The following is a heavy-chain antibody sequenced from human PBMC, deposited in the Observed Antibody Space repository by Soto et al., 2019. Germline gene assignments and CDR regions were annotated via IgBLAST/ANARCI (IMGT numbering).Heavy chain of an antibody. CDR3: MSVSYKTMTVVRFNY. D-gene: IGHD3-22*01. V-gene: IGHV3-15*07. CDR2: IKSKTDGGTT. J-gene: IGHJ4*01. CDR1: GFTFSNAW. Sequence: GGSLRLSCAASGFTFSNAWINWVRQAPGKGLEWVGRIKSKTDGGTTDFAAPVKGRFAISRDDSKNILYLQMNSLKIEDTSFFYFMSVSYKTMTVVRFNYWGQGTLVTVSS.